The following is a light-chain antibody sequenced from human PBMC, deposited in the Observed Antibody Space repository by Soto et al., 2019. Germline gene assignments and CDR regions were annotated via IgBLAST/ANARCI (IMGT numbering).Light chain of an antibody. V-gene: IGLV2-23*01. J-gene: IGLJ3*02. CDR3: CSYEGSSTPLWV. CDR2: EGS. Sequence: QSALTQPASVSGSPGQSITISCTGTSSDVGSYNLVSWYQQHPGKAPKLMMYEGSKRTAVVSNCFSGSTSANKASLTISGLQPADEADYYCCSYEGSSTPLWVFGGGTKLTVL. CDR1: SSDVGSYNL.